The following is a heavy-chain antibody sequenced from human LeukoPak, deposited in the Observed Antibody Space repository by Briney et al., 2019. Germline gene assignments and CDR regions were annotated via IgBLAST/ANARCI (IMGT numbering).Heavy chain of an antibody. CDR1: GFTFSTYW. CDR2: IKEDGSEK. CDR3: ARGRMNLDK. J-gene: IGHJ4*02. D-gene: IGHD1-14*01. V-gene: IGHV3-7*01. Sequence: GGSLRLSCVASGFTFSTYWMSWVRQAPGKGLEWVANIKEDGSEKYYVDSVKGRLTISRDNVKNSVCLQMNSLRAEDTAVYYYARGRMNLDKWGQGTLVAVSS.